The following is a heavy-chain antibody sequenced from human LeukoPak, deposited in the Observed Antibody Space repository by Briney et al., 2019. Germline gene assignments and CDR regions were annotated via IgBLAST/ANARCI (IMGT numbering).Heavy chain of an antibody. V-gene: IGHV3-13*01. CDR1: GFTFSSYD. D-gene: IGHD3-22*01. CDR3: ARAPSLYYYDSSGLDY. Sequence: GGSLRLSCAASGFTFSSYDMHWVRQATGKGLEWVSAIGTAGDTYYPGSVKGRFTISRENAKNSLYLQMNSLRDGDTAVYYCARAPSLYYYDSSGLDYWGQGTLVTVSS. CDR2: IGTAGDT. J-gene: IGHJ4*02.